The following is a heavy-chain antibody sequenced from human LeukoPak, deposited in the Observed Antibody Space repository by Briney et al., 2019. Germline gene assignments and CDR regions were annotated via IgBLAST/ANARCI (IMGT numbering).Heavy chain of an antibody. D-gene: IGHD2-2*02. CDR3: ARGTALQDY. CDR1: GFTFSPYW. Sequence: GGSLRLSCAASGFTFSPYWMHWVRQVPGKGLVWVSDINSDGTITHYADSVKGRFTVSRDNAQDTLYLQMNSLRAEDTAVYYCARGTALQDYWGQGTLVTVSS. V-gene: IGHV3-74*01. CDR2: INSDGTIT. J-gene: IGHJ4*02.